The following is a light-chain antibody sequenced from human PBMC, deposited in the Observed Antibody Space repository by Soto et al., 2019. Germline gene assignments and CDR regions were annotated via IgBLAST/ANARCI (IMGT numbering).Light chain of an antibody. V-gene: IGLV1-44*01. CDR3: AAWDDSLSGYV. J-gene: IGLJ1*01. Sequence: VLAQPPSASGTPGQRVTISCSGSSSNIGSNAVNWYQQLPGTAPKLLIYTNNQRPSGVPDRFPGSKSGTSGSLAISGLQSEDEADYYCAAWDDSLSGYVFGTGTKVTVL. CDR1: SSNIGSNA. CDR2: TNN.